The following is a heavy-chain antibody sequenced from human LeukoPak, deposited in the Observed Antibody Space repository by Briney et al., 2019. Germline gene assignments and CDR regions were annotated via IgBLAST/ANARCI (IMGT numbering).Heavy chain of an antibody. V-gene: IGHV1-69*13. D-gene: IGHD3-10*01. CDR2: IIPIFGTA. CDR3: ARLIRVAMVRGVIQGSWFDP. CDR1: GGTFSSYA. Sequence: ASVKVSCKASGGTFSSYAISWVRQAPGQGLEWMGGIIPIFGTANYAQKFQGRVTITADESTSTAYMELSGLRSEDTAVYYCARLIRVAMVRGVIQGSWFDPWGQGTLVTVSS. J-gene: IGHJ5*02.